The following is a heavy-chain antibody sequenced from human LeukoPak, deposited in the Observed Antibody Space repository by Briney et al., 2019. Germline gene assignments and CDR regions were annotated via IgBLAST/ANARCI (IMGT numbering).Heavy chain of an antibody. D-gene: IGHD3-22*01. CDR3: ARASPYYYDSSGYPSFDP. CDR1: GGSISSSSYY. J-gene: IGHJ5*02. V-gene: IGHV4-39*07. Sequence: PSETLSLTCTVSGGSISSSSYYWGWIRQPPGKGLEWIGSIYYSGSTNYNPSLKSRVTMSVDTSKNQFSLKLSSVTAADTAVYYCARASPYYYDSSGYPSFDPWGQGTLVTVSS. CDR2: IYYSGST.